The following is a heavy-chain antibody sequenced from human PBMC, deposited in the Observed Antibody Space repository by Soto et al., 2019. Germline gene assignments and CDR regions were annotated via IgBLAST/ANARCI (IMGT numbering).Heavy chain of an antibody. J-gene: IGHJ6*02. V-gene: IGHV7-4-1*01. CDR2: INTNTGNP. D-gene: IGHD3-3*01. CDR3: AVVRRSGYYRPYYYYYGMDV. CDR1: GYTFTSYA. Sequence: GASVKVSCKASGYTFTSYAMNWVRQAPGQGLEWMGWINTNTGNPTYAQGFTGRFVFSLDTSVSTAYLQICSLKAEDTAVYYCAVVRRSGYYRPYYYYYGMDVWAQGTTVTVSS.